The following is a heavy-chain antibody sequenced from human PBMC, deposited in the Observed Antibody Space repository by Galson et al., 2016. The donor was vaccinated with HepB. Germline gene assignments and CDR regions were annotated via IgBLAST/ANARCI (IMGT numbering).Heavy chain of an antibody. CDR2: IGGFSSPV. J-gene: IGHJ4*02. Sequence: SLRLSCAASGFTFTSYSMSWVRQAPGKGLEWVSFIGGFSSPVYYADSVEGRLTISRDNDRTSLYLQMSSLRDEDTAVYYCARGYYDNSFDYLGQGALVTVAA. CDR1: GFTFTSYS. CDR3: ARGYYDNSFDY. V-gene: IGHV3-48*02. D-gene: IGHD3-9*01.